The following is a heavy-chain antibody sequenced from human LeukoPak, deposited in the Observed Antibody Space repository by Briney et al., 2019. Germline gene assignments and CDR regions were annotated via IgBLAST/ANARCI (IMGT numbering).Heavy chain of an antibody. Sequence: GASVKVSCKASGYTFTSYYMHWVRQAPGQGLEWMGIINPSGGSTSYAQKFQGRVTMTRDTSTSTVYMELSSLRSEDTAVYYCAISVDIVLMVYATLDYWGQGTLVTVSS. V-gene: IGHV1-46*01. D-gene: IGHD2-8*01. CDR3: AISVDIVLMVYATLDY. J-gene: IGHJ4*02. CDR2: INPSGGST. CDR1: GYTFTSYY.